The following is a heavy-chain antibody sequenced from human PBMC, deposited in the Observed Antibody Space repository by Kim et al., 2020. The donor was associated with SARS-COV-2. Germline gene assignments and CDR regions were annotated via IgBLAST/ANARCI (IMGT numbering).Heavy chain of an antibody. D-gene: IGHD3-9*01. Sequence: SETLSLTCAVYGGSFSGYYWSWIRQPPGKGLEWIGEINHSGSTNYNPSLKSRVTISVDTSKNQFSLKLSSVTAADTAVYYCARVGNYDILTGVPAAEYFQHWGQGTLVTVSS. J-gene: IGHJ1*01. V-gene: IGHV4-34*01. CDR1: GGSFSGYY. CDR3: ARVGNYDILTGVPAAEYFQH. CDR2: INHSGST.